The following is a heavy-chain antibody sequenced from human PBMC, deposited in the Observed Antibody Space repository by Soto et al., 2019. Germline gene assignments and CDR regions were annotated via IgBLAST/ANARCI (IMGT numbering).Heavy chain of an antibody. J-gene: IGHJ3*02. V-gene: IGHV4-59*01. CDR3: ARAARNDAFDI. CDR2: IYYSGST. Sequence: SETLSLTCTVSGGSISSYYWSWIRQPPGKGLEWIGYIYYSGSTNYNPSLKSRVTISVDTSKNQFSLKLSSVTAADTAVYYCARAARNDAFDIWGQGTMVTVSS. CDR1: GGSISSYY.